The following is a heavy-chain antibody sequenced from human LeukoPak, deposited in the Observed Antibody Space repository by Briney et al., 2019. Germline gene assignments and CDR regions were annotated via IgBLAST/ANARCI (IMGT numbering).Heavy chain of an antibody. CDR1: GGSISSSNW. D-gene: IGHD6-19*01. CDR3: ARDWLYWFDP. V-gene: IGHV4-4*02. CDR2: IYHSGST. Sequence: SGTLSLTCAVSGGSISSSNWWSWVRQPPGKGLEWIGEIYHSGSTNYNPSLKSRVTISVVTSKNQFSLKLSSVTAADTAVYYCARDWLYWFDPWGQGTLVTVSS. J-gene: IGHJ5*02.